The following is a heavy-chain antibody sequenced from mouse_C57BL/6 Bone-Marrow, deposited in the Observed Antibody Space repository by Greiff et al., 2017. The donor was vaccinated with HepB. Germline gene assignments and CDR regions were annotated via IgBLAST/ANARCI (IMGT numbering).Heavy chain of an antibody. V-gene: IGHV1-15*01. CDR3: TRSDDGYYRYWFAY. J-gene: IGHJ3*01. CDR1: GYTFTDYE. D-gene: IGHD2-3*01. CDR2: IDPETGGT. Sequence: VHLVESGAELVRPGASVTLSCKASGYTFTDYEMHWVKQTPVHGLEWIRAIDPETGGTAYNQKFKGKAILTADKSSSTAYMELRSLTSEDSAVYYCTRSDDGYYRYWFAYWGQGTRVTVSA.